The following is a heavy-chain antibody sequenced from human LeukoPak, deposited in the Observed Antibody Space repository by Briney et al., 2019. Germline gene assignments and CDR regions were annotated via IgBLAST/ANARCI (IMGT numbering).Heavy chain of an antibody. CDR1: GFTFDDYA. V-gene: IGHV3-9*01. J-gene: IGHJ4*02. D-gene: IGHD1-26*01. CDR3: AKGRVGATTNYFDY. CDR2: ISWNSGSI. Sequence: GRSLRLSCAASGFTFDDYAMHWVRQAPGKGLEWVSGISWNSGSIGYADSVKGRFTISRDNAKNSLYLQMNSLRAEDTALYYCAKGRVGATTNYFDYWGQGTLVTVSS.